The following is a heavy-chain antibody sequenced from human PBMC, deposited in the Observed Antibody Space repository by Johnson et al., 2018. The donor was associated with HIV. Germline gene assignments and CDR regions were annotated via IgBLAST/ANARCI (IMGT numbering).Heavy chain of an antibody. CDR3: ARSRYYGPAMSGFYI. D-gene: IGHD1-26*01. Sequence: QMLLVESGGGVVQPGRSLRLSCAASGFTFSSYGMHWVRQAPGKGLEWVAVVSHDGSNEYYADSVKGRCTVSRDNTKNTLYLQMNSLRAEDTAVYYCARSRYYGPAMSGFYIGGQGTLVTVSS. V-gene: IGHV3-30*03. CDR1: GFTFSSYG. CDR2: VSHDGSNE. J-gene: IGHJ3*02.